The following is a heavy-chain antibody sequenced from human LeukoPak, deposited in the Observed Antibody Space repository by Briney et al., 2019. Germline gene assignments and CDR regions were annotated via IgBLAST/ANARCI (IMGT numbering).Heavy chain of an antibody. Sequence: PGGSLRLSCAASGFTFSSYAMSWVRQAPGKGLEWVSAISGSGGSTYYADSVKGRFTISRDNSKNTLYLQMNSLRAEDTAVYYCAAQRWLQLGLLFPFDYWGQGTLVTVSS. V-gene: IGHV3-23*01. CDR3: AAQRWLQLGLLFPFDY. D-gene: IGHD5-24*01. CDR2: ISGSGGST. CDR1: GFTFSSYA. J-gene: IGHJ4*02.